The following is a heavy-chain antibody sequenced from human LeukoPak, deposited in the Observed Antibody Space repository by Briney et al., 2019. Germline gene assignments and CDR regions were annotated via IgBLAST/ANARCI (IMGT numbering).Heavy chain of an antibody. CDR1: GYTFTGYY. CDR3: ARDFVPYYDSSGYHSGWFDP. Sequence: ASVKVSCKASGYTFTGYYMHWVRQAPGQGLEWMGWIYPNSGGTNYAQKFQGRVTMTRDTSISTAYMELSRLRSDDTAVYYCARDFVPYYDSSGYHSGWFDPWGQGTLVTVSS. J-gene: IGHJ5*02. D-gene: IGHD3-22*01. CDR2: IYPNSGGT. V-gene: IGHV1-2*02.